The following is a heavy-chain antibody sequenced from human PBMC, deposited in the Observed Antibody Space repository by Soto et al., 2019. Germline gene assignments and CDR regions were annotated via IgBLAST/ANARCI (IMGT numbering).Heavy chain of an antibody. V-gene: IGHV3-53*04. CDR1: GFLVTIDY. CDR2: IYRGGST. Sequence: EVQVVESGGGLVQPGGSLRLSCADSGFLVTIDYINWVRQAPGKGLEWVSVIYRGGSTDYLDYVKGLFIISRNNSQNTVYLQMNSLSPEDTAVYYCAREREVVRAVDAWGQGTTVTVFS. J-gene: IGHJ6*02. D-gene: IGHD1-26*01. CDR3: AREREVVRAVDA.